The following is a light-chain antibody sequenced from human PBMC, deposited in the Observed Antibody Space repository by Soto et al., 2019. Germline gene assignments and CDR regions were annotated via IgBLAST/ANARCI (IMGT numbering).Light chain of an antibody. CDR1: TSNIGSNY. J-gene: IGLJ1*01. V-gene: IGLV1-47*01. Sequence: SVLTQPPSASGTPGQGVTISCSGSTSNIGSNYVYWYQQLPGTAPKLLIYRNNQRPSGVPDRFSGSKSGTSASLAISGLRSDDEADYFCATWDDSLNGFYVFGTGTKVTVL. CDR2: RNN. CDR3: ATWDDSLNGFYV.